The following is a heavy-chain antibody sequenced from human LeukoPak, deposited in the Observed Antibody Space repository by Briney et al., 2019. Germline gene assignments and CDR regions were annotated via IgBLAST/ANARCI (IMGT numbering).Heavy chain of an antibody. CDR2: IRSKPYGGTT. J-gene: IGHJ4*02. CDR3: TRSRAYYYDSSGYYLFDY. D-gene: IGHD3-22*01. V-gene: IGHV3-49*03. Sequence: GGSLRLSCTTSGFTLGDHAMNWFRQAPGKGLEWVGFIRSKPYGGTTEYAASVRDRFTISRDDSKSIAYLQMNSLKTEDTAVYYCTRSRAYYYDSSGYYLFDYWGQGTLVTVSS. CDR1: GFTLGDHA.